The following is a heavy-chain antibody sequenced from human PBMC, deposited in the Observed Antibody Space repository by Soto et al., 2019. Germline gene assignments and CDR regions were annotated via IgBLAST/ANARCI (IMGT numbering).Heavy chain of an antibody. Sequence: ASVTVSWQTSGYGFTSYDINWVRQATGQGLEWMGWMNPNSGNTGYAQKFQGRVTMTRNTSISTAYMELSSLRSEDTAVYYCARTVKQLVTYYYYMDVWGKGTTVTVSS. D-gene: IGHD6-6*01. CDR3: ARTVKQLVTYYYYMDV. CDR1: GYGFTSYD. V-gene: IGHV1-8*01. J-gene: IGHJ6*03. CDR2: MNPNSGNT.